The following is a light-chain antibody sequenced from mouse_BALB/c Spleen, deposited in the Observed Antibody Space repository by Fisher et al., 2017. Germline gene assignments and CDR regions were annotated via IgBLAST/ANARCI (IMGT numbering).Light chain of an antibody. V-gene: IGKV4-61*01. Sequence: IVLTQTPAIMSASPGEKVTMTCSASSSVSYMYWYQQKPGSSPKPWIYRTSNLASGVPARFSGSGSGTSYSLTISSMEAEDAATYYCQQYHSYPPTFGGGTKLEIK. CDR1: SSVSY. CDR3: QQYHSYPPT. J-gene: IGKJ2*01. CDR2: RTS.